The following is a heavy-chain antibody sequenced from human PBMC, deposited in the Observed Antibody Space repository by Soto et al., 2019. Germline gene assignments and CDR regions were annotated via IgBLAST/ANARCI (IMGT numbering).Heavy chain of an antibody. V-gene: IGHV1-18*04. CDR3: EREAGWQRMVPYD. CDR1: GYTFTSYG. D-gene: IGHD6-25*01. CDR2: SSAFNGDT. J-gene: IGHJ6*01. Sequence: QVPLVQSGSEVKKPGASVNVSCKAFGYTFTSYGFSWVRQVPGQGPEWLGGSSAFNGDTHYAQTMKGRLTVTTDTSTSSDHVELRSLSPADTAVYYCEREAGWQRMVPYDWGQGTKVTVS.